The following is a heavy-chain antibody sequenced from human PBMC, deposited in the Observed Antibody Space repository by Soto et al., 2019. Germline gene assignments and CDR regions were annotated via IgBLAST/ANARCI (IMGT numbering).Heavy chain of an antibody. CDR3: AKEGLGAVTSFYSYGLEI. Sequence: EVQLLESGGGVVQPGGSLTLSCAVSGLTLSNYCMSWVRQAPGKGLEWVSTISGMGGSIHYTESVKGRFTIASDNSKNTGYLPVDRLRVGHGAVYYCAKEGLGAVTSFYSYGLEIWGLGTTVTVSA. D-gene: IGHD4-17*01. V-gene: IGHV3-23*01. CDR1: GLTLSNYC. CDR2: ISGMGGSI. J-gene: IGHJ6*01.